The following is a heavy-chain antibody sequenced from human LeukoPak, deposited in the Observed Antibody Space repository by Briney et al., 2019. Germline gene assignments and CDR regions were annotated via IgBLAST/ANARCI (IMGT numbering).Heavy chain of an antibody. D-gene: IGHD4-11*01. CDR1: GGSISSSSYY. CDR3: AGHLPYSNYCYY. J-gene: IGHJ4*02. V-gene: IGHV4-39*01. CDR2: IYYSGST. Sequence: SETLSLTCTVSGGSISSSSYYWGWIRQPPGKGLEWIASIYYSGSTYYNPSLKSRVTISVDTSRNQFSLKLSSVTAADTAVYYCAGHLPYSNYCYYWGQGTLVTVSS.